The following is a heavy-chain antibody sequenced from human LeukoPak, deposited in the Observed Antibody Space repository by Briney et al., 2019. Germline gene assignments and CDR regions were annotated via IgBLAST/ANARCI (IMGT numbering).Heavy chain of an antibody. CDR3: ARRSPTGYTPAYYFDY. V-gene: IGHV4-39*01. CDR1: GVSISSSTYY. J-gene: IGHJ4*02. Sequence: SETLSLTCTVSGVSISSSTYYWGWIRQPPGEGLEWIGSIYYSGSTNYNTSLKSRITISVDTSKNQFSLKLTSVTAADTAVYYCARRSPTGYTPAYYFDYWGQGTLVTVSP. CDR2: IYYSGST. D-gene: IGHD1-1*01.